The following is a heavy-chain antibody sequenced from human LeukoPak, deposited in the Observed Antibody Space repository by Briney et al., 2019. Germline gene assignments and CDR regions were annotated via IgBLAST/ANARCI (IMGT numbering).Heavy chain of an antibody. CDR1: GFTFSSYE. J-gene: IGHJ3*02. Sequence: GSLSLSCAASGFTFSSYEMNWVRQAPGKGLEWVSYIISSGSTIYYADSVKGRFTISRDNAKNSLYLQMNSLRAEDTAVYYCARARFTYYYGSGSRLGAFDIWGQGTMVTVSS. D-gene: IGHD3-10*01. CDR3: ARARFTYYYGSGSRLGAFDI. CDR2: IISSGSTI. V-gene: IGHV3-48*03.